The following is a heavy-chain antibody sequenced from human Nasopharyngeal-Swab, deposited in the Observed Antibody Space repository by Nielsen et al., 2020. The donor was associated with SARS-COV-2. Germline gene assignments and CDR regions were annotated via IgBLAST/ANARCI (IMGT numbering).Heavy chain of an antibody. D-gene: IGHD4-11*01. J-gene: IGHJ4*02. CDR2: ISWNSGSI. V-gene: IGHV3-9*01. Sequence: SLKISCAASGFTFDDYAMHWVRQAPGKGLEWVSGISWNSGSIGYADSVKGRFTISRDNAKNSLFLQLNSLRPEDTAFYYCARGTADYSNPSFDYWGQGTLVTVSS. CDR1: GFTFDDYA. CDR3: ARGTADYSNPSFDY.